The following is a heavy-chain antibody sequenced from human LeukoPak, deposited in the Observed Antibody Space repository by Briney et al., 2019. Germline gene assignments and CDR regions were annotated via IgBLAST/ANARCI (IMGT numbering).Heavy chain of an antibody. CDR1: RITFSSYA. Sequence: GGSLGLSCAASRITFSSYAMHWVRQAPGKWLEWVAVISYDGSNKYYADSVKGRFTISRDNSKNTLYMQMNSLRAEDTAVYYCARVMGRYCSSTSCYVDYWGQGTLVTVSS. CDR2: ISYDGSNK. CDR3: ARVMGRYCSSTSCYVDY. V-gene: IGHV3-30*04. J-gene: IGHJ4*02. D-gene: IGHD2-2*01.